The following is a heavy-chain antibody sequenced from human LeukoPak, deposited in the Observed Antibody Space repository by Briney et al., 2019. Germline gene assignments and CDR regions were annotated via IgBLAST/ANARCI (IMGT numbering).Heavy chain of an antibody. CDR1: GGSFSGYY. CDR2: INHSGST. CDR3: ARVGGYYDSSGYFRGGRRNWFDP. Sequence: SETLSLTCAVYGGSFSGYYWSWIRQPPGKGLEWIGEINHSGSTNYNPSLKSRVTISVDTSKNQFSLKLSSVTAADTAVYYCARVGGYYDSSGYFRGGRRNWFDPWGQGTLVTVSS. J-gene: IGHJ5*02. D-gene: IGHD3-22*01. V-gene: IGHV4-34*01.